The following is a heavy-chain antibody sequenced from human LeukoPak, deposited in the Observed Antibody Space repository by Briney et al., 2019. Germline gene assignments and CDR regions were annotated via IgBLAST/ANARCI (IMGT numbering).Heavy chain of an antibody. CDR1: GFTFSRHW. CDR2: IKHDGSEK. V-gene: IGHV3-7*03. J-gene: IGHJ4*02. D-gene: IGHD3-22*01. Sequence: GGSLRLSCAASGFTFSRHWMTWVRQAPGKGLEWVANIKHDGSEKNYVDSVKGRFTISRDNAKNSLYLQMNSLRVGDTAVYYCATPLDYYDRSDSHQGGDWGQGTLVTVSS. CDR3: ATPLDYYDRSDSHQGGD.